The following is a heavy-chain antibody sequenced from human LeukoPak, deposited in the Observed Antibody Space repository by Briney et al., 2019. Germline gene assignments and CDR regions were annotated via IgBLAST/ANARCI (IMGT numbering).Heavy chain of an antibody. CDR2: IGSSGSTV. Sequence: PSGGSLRLSCAASGFTFSAYEMNWVRQAPGKGLEWVSYIGSSGSTVYYADSVKGRFTISRDNAKNSLYMQMESLRDEDTAIYYCARGTLEYSNSPDALDIWGQGTMVTVSS. D-gene: IGHD4-23*01. CDR1: GFTFSAYE. CDR3: ARGTLEYSNSPDALDI. V-gene: IGHV3-48*03. J-gene: IGHJ3*02.